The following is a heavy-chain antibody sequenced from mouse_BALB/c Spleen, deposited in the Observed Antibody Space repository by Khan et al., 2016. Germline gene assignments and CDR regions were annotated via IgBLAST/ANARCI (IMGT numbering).Heavy chain of an antibody. CDR3: ASSYDYDGGFAY. CDR2: IWGDGNI. CDR1: GFSITGFA. Sequence: VQLQESGPGLVAPSQSLSITCTVSGFSITGFAVNWVRQSPGKGLEWLGVIWGDGNIDYESALKSRLSISKDNSKSQIFLKMNSLQTDDTARYYCASSYDYDGGFAYWGQGTLVTVSA. D-gene: IGHD2-4*01. V-gene: IGHV2-6-7*01. J-gene: IGHJ3*01.